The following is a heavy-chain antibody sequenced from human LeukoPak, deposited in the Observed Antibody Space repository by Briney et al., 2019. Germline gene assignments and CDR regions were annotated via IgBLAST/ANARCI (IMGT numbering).Heavy chain of an antibody. V-gene: IGHV1-18*01. CDR1: GYTFSSYG. J-gene: IGHJ4*02. D-gene: IGHD4-17*01. CDR3: AKYGHSPYFDD. CDR2: ISAYNGNT. Sequence: ASVKVSCKASGYTFSSYGISWVRQAPGQGLEWMGWISAYNGNTNYAQKLQGRVTVTRDMSTSTVYMELSSLISEDTAVYYCAKYGHSPYFDDWGQGTLVTVSS.